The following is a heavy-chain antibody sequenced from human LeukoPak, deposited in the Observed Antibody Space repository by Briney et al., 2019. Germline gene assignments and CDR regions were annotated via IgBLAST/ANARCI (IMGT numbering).Heavy chain of an antibody. D-gene: IGHD5-24*01. CDR2: ISGSGGSI. Sequence: SGGSLRLSCTASGFTFSDYAMSWVRQAPGKGLEWVSGISGSGGSIRYADSVKGRFIISRDNSKNTLYLQMNNLRAEDTAVYYCAKGGDGYNYYFDYWGQETLVTVSS. J-gene: IGHJ4*02. CDR3: AKGGDGYNYYFDY. CDR1: GFTFSDYA. V-gene: IGHV3-23*01.